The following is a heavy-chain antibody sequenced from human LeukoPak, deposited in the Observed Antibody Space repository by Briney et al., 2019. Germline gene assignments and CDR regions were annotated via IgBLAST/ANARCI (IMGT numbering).Heavy chain of an antibody. Sequence: GGSLRLSCAASGLTFSTYAMHWVRQAPGKGLNWVAIVFFDGSKRYYTDSVKGRFTISRDNSLNTLYLQMNSLRAEDTAVYYCAREASYGSGATMDVWGQGTTVTVSS. J-gene: IGHJ6*02. CDR3: AREASYGSGATMDV. CDR1: GLTFSTYA. D-gene: IGHD3-10*01. CDR2: VFFDGSKR. V-gene: IGHV3-33*01.